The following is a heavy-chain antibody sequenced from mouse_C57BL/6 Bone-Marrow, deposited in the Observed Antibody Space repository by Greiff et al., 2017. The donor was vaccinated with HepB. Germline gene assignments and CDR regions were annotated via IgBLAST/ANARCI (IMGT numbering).Heavy chain of an antibody. CDR1: GYSITSGYY. V-gene: IGHV3-6*01. CDR3: ARGGLLGRHFDY. Sequence: EVKVEESGPGLVKPSQSLSLTCSVTGYSITSGYYWNWIRQFPGNKLEWMGYISYDGSNNYNPSLKNRISITRDTSKNQFFLKLNSVTTEDTATYYCARGGLLGRHFDYWGQGTTLTVSS. CDR2: ISYDGSN. J-gene: IGHJ2*01. D-gene: IGHD4-1*01.